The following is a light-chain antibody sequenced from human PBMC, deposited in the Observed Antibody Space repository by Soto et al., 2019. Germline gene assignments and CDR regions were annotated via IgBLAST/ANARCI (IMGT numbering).Light chain of an antibody. Sequence: DIVMTQSPDSLAVSLGERATINCKSSQSVLYSSNNKNYLVWYQQKPGQPPKLLISWSSSRESGVPDRFSGSVSGTDFTLTISSLQAEDVEVYYCQQYYSVPYTFGQGTKLEIK. V-gene: IGKV4-1*01. J-gene: IGKJ2*01. CDR2: WSS. CDR1: QSVLYSSNNKNY. CDR3: QQYYSVPYT.